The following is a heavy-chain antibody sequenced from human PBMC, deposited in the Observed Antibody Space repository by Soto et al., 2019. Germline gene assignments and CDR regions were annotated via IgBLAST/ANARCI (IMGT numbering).Heavy chain of an antibody. Sequence: SVKVSCKASGGTFSSYAISWVRQAPGQGLEWMGGIIPIFGTANYAQKFQGRVTITADESTSTAYMELSSLRSEDTAVHYCARSTFYCSGGSCYSDYYYGMDVWGQGTTVTVSS. CDR3: ARSTFYCSGGSCYSDYYYGMDV. J-gene: IGHJ6*02. D-gene: IGHD2-15*01. CDR1: GGTFSSYA. CDR2: IIPIFGTA. V-gene: IGHV1-69*13.